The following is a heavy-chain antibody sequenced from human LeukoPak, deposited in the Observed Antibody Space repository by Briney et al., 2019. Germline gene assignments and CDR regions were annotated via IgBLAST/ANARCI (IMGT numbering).Heavy chain of an antibody. CDR3: ARGDRGDPSRFEY. V-gene: IGHV4-59*13. D-gene: IGHD4-17*01. CDR1: GGSMTNLY. Sequence: SETLSLTCSVSGGSMTNLYWTWIRQPPGKGLEWIGDIYDSGSTRYNTSLESRVTISVDTSKDQFSLKLSSVTAADTAVYYCARGDRGDPSRFEYWGQGTLVTVSS. J-gene: IGHJ4*02. CDR2: IYDSGST.